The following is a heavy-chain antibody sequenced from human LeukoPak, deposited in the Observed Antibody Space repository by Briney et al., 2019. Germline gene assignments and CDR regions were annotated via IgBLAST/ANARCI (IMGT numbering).Heavy chain of an antibody. Sequence: GGSLRLSCAASGFTFSNYAMSWVRQAPGRGLEWVSAISGSGGSTYYADSVKGRFTISRDNSKNTLYLQMNSLRAEDTAVYYCAKDLAGGGSYSFDYWGQGTLVTVSS. D-gene: IGHD1-26*01. CDR2: ISGSGGST. J-gene: IGHJ4*02. CDR1: GFTFSNYA. V-gene: IGHV3-23*01. CDR3: AKDLAGGGSYSFDY.